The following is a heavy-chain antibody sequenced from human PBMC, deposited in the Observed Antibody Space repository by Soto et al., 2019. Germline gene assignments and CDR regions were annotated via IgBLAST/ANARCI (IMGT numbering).Heavy chain of an antibody. CDR3: ASAGYSSGSGEYYFDY. D-gene: IGHD6-19*01. CDR1: SGSISSSNW. V-gene: IGHV4-4*02. J-gene: IGHJ4*02. Sequence: QVQLQGSGPGLVKPSGTLSLTCAVSSGSISSSNWWSWVRQPPGKGLEWIGEIYHSGSTNYNPSLKSRVTISVDKSKNQFSLKLSSVTAADTAVYYCASAGYSSGSGEYYFDYWGQGTLVTVSS. CDR2: IYHSGST.